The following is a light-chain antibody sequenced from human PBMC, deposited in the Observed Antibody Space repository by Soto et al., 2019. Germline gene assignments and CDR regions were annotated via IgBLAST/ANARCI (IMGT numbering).Light chain of an antibody. CDR3: PQYDNWLPLT. V-gene: IGKV3-15*01. CDR2: GAS. J-gene: IGKJ4*01. Sequence: EIVMTQSPATLSASPGERATLSCRASQSVGSNLAWYQQKPGQAPRLLIYGASTRATGIPARFSGSGSGTEFSLTISSLQSEDFALYHCPQYDNWLPLTFGGGTKVEI. CDR1: QSVGSN.